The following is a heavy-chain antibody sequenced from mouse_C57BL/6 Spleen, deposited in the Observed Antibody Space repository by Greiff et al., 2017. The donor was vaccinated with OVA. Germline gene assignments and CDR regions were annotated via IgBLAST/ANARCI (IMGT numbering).Heavy chain of an antibody. CDR1: GYTFTDYE. J-gene: IGHJ2*01. D-gene: IGHD1-1*01. CDR3: TRACGRSYFDY. CDR2: IDPATGGT. V-gene: IGHV1-15*01. Sequence: VQGVESGAELVRPGASVTLSCKASGYTFTDYEMHWVKQTPVHGLEWIGAIDPATGGTAYNQKFKGKAILTADQSSSTAYMELRSLTSGDSAVDYCTRACGRSYFDYWGQGTTLTVSS.